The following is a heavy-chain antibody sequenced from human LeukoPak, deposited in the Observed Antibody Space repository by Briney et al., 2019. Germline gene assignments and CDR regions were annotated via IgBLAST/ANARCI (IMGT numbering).Heavy chain of an antibody. CDR1: GFTFSGCA. CDR3: ATGGGLATEIDY. J-gene: IGHJ4*02. D-gene: IGHD3-16*01. Sequence: GGSLRLSCATSGFTFSGCAMHWVRQASGKGLEWVAVVSYDGIIKYYADSLKGRFTISRDNSKNTLYLQMNSLRTEDTAMYYCATGGGLATEIDYWGQGTLVTVSS. CDR2: VSYDGIIK. V-gene: IGHV3-30*04.